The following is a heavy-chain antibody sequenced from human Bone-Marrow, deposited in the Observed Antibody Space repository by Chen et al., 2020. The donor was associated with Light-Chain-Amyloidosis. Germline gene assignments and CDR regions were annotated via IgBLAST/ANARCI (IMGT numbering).Heavy chain of an antibody. V-gene: IGHV4-38-2*02. CDR3: ARSLWSRITIVGVVISPIFDY. CDR2: IYHSGST. CDR1: GYSISSGYY. Sequence: QVQLQESGPGLVKPSETLSLTCTVSGYSISSGYYWGWIRQPPGKGLEWIGRIYHSGSTYYNPSLKSRVTISVDTSKNQFSLKLSSVTAADTAVYYCARSLWSRITIVGVVISPIFDYWGQGTLVTVSS. D-gene: IGHD3-3*01. J-gene: IGHJ4*02.